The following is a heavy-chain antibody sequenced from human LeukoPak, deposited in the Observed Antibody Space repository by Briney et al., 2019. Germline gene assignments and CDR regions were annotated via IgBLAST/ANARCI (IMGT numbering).Heavy chain of an antibody. V-gene: IGHV3-53*01. Sequence: PGGSLRLFCAASGFTVSSNYMSWVRQAPGKGLEWVSVIYSGGSTYYADSVKGRFTISRDNSKNTLYLQMNSLRAEDTAVYYCASGSGSYRTPYYYMDVWGTGTTVTVSS. CDR1: GFTVSSNY. J-gene: IGHJ6*03. D-gene: IGHD3-10*01. CDR2: IYSGGST. CDR3: ASGSGSYRTPYYYMDV.